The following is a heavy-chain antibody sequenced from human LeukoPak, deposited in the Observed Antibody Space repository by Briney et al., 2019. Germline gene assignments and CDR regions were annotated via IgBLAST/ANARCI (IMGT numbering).Heavy chain of an antibody. CDR1: GGSISSSNR. V-gene: IGHV4-4*02. Sequence: PSETLSLTCAVSGGSISSSNRWSWVRQPPGKGLEWIGEIYHSGSTNYNPSLKSRVTISVDKSKNQFSLKLSSVTAADTAVYYCAKGDAYCGGDCYPDWGQGTLVTVSS. CDR2: IYHSGST. CDR3: AKGDAYCGGDCYPD. J-gene: IGHJ4*02. D-gene: IGHD2-21*02.